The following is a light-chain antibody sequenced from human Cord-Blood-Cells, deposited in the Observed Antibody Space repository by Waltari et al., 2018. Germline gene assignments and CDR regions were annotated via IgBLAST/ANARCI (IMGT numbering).Light chain of an antibody. CDR2: QDS. J-gene: IGLJ2*01. Sequence: SYELTQPPSVSVSPGQTASITCSGDKLGDKYACWYQQKPGQSPVLVIYQDSKRPSGIPERFAGSNSWNTANLTIRGTQAMDEADYYCQAWHSSTVVLGGGTKLTVL. CDR3: QAWHSSTVV. V-gene: IGLV3-1*01. CDR1: KLGDKY.